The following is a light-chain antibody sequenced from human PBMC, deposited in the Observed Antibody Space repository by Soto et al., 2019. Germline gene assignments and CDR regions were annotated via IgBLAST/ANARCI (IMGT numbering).Light chain of an antibody. V-gene: IGLV2-11*01. J-gene: IGLJ3*02. CDR3: CSSAGTYTSV. Sequence: QSALTQPRSVSGSPGQSFTISCTGTSSDVGGYNYVSWYQQHPGKAPKLMISDVSKRPSGVPDRFSGSKSGNTASLTISGLQAEDEADYYCCSSAGTYTSVFGGGTKLTVL. CDR2: DVS. CDR1: SSDVGGYNY.